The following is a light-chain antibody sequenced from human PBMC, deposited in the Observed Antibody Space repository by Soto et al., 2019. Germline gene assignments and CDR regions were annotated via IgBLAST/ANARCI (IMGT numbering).Light chain of an antibody. J-gene: IGKJ4*01. CDR1: QSVGRYF. CDR2: GAS. V-gene: IGKV3-20*01. Sequence: EIVLTQSPGTLSLSPGESTTLSCRASQSVGRYFLAWYQQKPGRAPRLLIHGASYRATGVPDRFSGSGSETDFTLTISRLEPEDFAVYYCHQYAASPLTFGGGTKVEIK. CDR3: HQYAASPLT.